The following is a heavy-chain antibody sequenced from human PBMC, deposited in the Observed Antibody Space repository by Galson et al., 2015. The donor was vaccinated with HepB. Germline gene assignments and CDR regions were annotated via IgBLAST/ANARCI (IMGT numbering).Heavy chain of an antibody. CDR1: GFTFNNVW. CDR3: TTDVYFSSYWSWIDP. D-gene: IGHD6-19*01. V-gene: IGHV3-15*01. Sequence: SLRLSCAATGFTFNNVWMNWVRQAPGKGLGWVGRIKSKTDGGTTEYAATVKGRFTISREDSKNTLYLQMNSLKTDDTAVYYCTTDVYFSSYWSWIDPWGQGTLVTVSS. CDR2: IKSKTDGGTT. J-gene: IGHJ5*02.